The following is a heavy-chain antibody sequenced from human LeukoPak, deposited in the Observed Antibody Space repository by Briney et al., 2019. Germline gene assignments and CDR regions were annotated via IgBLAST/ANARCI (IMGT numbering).Heavy chain of an antibody. CDR1: GGSISSYY. CDR2: IYYSGST. V-gene: IGHV4-59*12. Sequence: SETLSLTCTVSGGSISSYYWSWIRQPPGKGLEWIGYIYYSGSTNYNPSLKSRVTISVDTSKNQFSLKLSSVTAADTAVYYCAREIGSSQLDYWGQGTLVTVSS. CDR3: AREIGSSQLDY. J-gene: IGHJ4*02. D-gene: IGHD1-26*01.